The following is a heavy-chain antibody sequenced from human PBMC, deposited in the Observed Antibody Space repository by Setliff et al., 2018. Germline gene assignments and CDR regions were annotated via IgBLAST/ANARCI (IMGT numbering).Heavy chain of an antibody. Sequence: GGSLRLSCAASGFTFSTYRMRWVRQAPGKGLEWVAVIWDDGGNKYHADSVKGRFTISRDNSKNTLYLQMNSLRPDDTAVYYCARTCSGSGCYAGLESWGQGTPVTVSS. D-gene: IGHD2-15*01. V-gene: IGHV3-33*08. CDR3: ARTCSGSGCYAGLES. CDR2: IWDDGGNK. CDR1: GFTFSTYR. J-gene: IGHJ4*02.